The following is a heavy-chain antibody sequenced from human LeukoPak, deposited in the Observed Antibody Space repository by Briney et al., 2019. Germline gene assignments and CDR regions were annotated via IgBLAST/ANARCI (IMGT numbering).Heavy chain of an antibody. CDR1: GYTFTSYG. CDR3: ARDQRYCSSTSCYRDFDY. CDR2: ISAYNGNT. V-gene: IGHV1-18*01. J-gene: IGHJ4*02. Sequence: ASVKVSCKASGYTFTSYGISWVRQAPGQGLEWMGWISAYNGNTSYAQKLQGRVTMTTDTSTSTAYMELRSLRSDDTAVYYCARDQRYCSSTSCYRDFDYWGQGTLVTVSS. D-gene: IGHD2-2*01.